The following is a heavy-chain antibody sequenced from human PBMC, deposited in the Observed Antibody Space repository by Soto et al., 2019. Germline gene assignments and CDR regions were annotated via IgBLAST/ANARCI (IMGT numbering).Heavy chain of an antibody. CDR2: INHSGST. CDR1: GGSFSGYY. D-gene: IGHD6-13*01. J-gene: IGHJ5*02. Sequence: SETLSLTCAVYGGSFSGYYWSWIRQPPGKGLEWIGEINHSGSTNYNPSLKSRVTIPVDTSKNQFSLKRSSVPAADRAVYYCARGWAREGIAEAGPSFDPWGQGTRVTVSS. CDR3: ARGWAREGIAEAGPSFDP. V-gene: IGHV4-34*01.